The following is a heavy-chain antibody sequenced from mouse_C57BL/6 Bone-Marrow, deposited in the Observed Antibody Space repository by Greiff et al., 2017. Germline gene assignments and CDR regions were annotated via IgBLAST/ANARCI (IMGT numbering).Heavy chain of an antibody. D-gene: IGHD2-4*01. CDR2: INPNYGTT. CDR1: GYSFTDYN. Sequence: EVKVVESGPELVKPGASVKISCKASGYSFTDYNMNWVKQSNGKSLEWIGVINPNYGTTSYNQKFKGKATLTVDQSSSTAYMQLTILTSEDSAVYYCARGYDYDYAMDYWGQGTSVTVSS. CDR3: ARGYDYDYAMDY. V-gene: IGHV1-39*01. J-gene: IGHJ4*01.